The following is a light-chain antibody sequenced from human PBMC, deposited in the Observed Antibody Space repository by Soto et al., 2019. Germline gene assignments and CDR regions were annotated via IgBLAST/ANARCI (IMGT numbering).Light chain of an antibody. Sequence: DLQMTQSPSTLSASVGDRVTITCRASQSINIWLAWYQQKPGKAPKLLIYKASNLESGVPSRFSGSGSGTEFTITISSLQPDDFAAYYCHQYNSPPWTFGQGTKVEIK. CDR2: KAS. J-gene: IGKJ1*01. CDR3: HQYNSPPWT. CDR1: QSINIW. V-gene: IGKV1-5*03.